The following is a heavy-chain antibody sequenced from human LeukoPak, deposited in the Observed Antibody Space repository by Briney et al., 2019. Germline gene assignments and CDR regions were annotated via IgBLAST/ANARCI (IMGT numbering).Heavy chain of an antibody. V-gene: IGHV3-73*01. Sequence: GGSLRLSCAASGFTFSSYAMHWVRQSSGKGLEWVVRIRSKANNYATTYAASVKCRFTISRDNSKNTAYLQMNSLKTGDTAVYFCSSGLSVLRSNNTPVDYWGQGTLVTVSS. CDR3: SSGLSVLRSNNTPVDY. D-gene: IGHD4-17*01. CDR1: GFTFSSYA. J-gene: IGHJ4*02. CDR2: IRSKANNYAT.